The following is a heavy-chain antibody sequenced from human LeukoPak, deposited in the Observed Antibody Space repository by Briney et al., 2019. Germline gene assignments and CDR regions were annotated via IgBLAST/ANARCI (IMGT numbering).Heavy chain of an antibody. D-gene: IGHD3-10*01. CDR3: ARRRYYGSGNYGMDV. Sequence: ASVKVSFKASGYTFTGYYMHWVRQAPGQGGEWMGWINPNSGGTNYQGRVPMTRDTSISTAYMELSRLRSDDTAVYYCARRRYYGSGNYGMDVWGQGTTVTVSS. CDR2: INPNSGGT. J-gene: IGHJ6*02. V-gene: IGHV1-2*02. CDR1: GYTFTGYY.